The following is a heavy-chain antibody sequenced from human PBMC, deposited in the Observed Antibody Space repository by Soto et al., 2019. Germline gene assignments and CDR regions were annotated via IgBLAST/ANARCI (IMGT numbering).Heavy chain of an antibody. CDR2: IYYSGST. J-gene: IGHJ4*02. CDR1: GGSISSYY. CDR3: ARSTSWYSSSWAYYFDY. Sequence: KPSETLSLTCTVSGGSISSYYWSWIRQPPGKGLEWIGYIYYSGSTNYNPSLKSRVTISVDTSKNQFSLKLSSVTAADTAVYYCARSTSWYSSSWAYYFDYWGQGTLVTVSS. D-gene: IGHD6-13*01. V-gene: IGHV4-59*01.